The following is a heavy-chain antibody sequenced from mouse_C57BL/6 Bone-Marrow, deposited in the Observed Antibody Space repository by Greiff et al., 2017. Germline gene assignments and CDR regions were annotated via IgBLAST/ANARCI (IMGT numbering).Heavy chain of an antibody. J-gene: IGHJ1*03. V-gene: IGHV1-64*01. CDR1: GYTFTSYW. CDR2: IHPNSGST. Sequence: VQLQQPGAELVKPGASVKLSCKASGYTFTSYWMHWVKQRPGQGLEWIGMIHPNSGSTNYNEKFKSKATLTVDKSSSTAYMQLRSLTSEDSAVYYCARDYGSTYWYFDVWGTGTTVTVSS. CDR3: ARDYGSTYWYFDV. D-gene: IGHD1-1*01.